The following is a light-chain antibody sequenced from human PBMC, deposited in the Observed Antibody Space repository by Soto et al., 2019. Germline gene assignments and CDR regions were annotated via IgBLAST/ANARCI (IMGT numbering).Light chain of an antibody. CDR3: HNLPPLT. CDR2: DAS. Sequence: DIQMTQSPSSLSASIGDRVTITCQASQDITNYLNWCQQKPGKAPNLLIYDASSLETGVPSRFSGSESGTDFTFTISSLQPEDITTYKYHNLPPLTFGGGTKVEI. J-gene: IGKJ4*01. CDR1: QDITNY. V-gene: IGKV1-33*01.